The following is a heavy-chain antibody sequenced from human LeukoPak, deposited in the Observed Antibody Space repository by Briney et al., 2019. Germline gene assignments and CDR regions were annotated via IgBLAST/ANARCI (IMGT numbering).Heavy chain of an antibody. J-gene: IGHJ4*02. CDR3: ASSGSVNYYGSGSYYNLDY. V-gene: IGHV1-24*01. Sequence: ASVKVSCKVSGYTLTELSMYWVRQAPGKGLEWMGGFDPEDGETIYAQKFQGRVTMTEDTSTDTAYMELSSLRSEDTAVYYCASSGSVNYYGSGSYYNLDYWGQGTLVTVSS. D-gene: IGHD3-10*01. CDR2: FDPEDGET. CDR1: GYTLTELS.